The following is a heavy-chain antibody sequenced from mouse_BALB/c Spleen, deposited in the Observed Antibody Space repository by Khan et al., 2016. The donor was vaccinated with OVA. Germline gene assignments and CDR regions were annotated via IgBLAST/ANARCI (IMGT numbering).Heavy chain of an antibody. D-gene: IGHD1-2*01. CDR1: GYSITSGYG. CDR2: ISDSGST. J-gene: IGHJ2*01. Sequence: EVQLKESGPGLVKPSQSLSLTCTVTGYSITSGYGWNWIRQFPGNKLEWMGYISDSGSTNYNPSLKSRISITRDTSKNQFFLQLNSVTTEDTATXFWSRTAMIRYWGQGTTLTVSS. CDR3: SRTAMIRY. V-gene: IGHV3-2*02.